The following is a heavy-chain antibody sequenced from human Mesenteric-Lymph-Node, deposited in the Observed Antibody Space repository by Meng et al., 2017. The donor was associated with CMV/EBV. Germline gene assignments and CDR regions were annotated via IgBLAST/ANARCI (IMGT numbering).Heavy chain of an antibody. V-gene: IGHV3-74*01. CDR1: GFSFSTHW. CDR2: INSDGSST. J-gene: IGHJ4*02. D-gene: IGHD1-26*01. Sequence: GGSLRLSCAVSGFSFSTHWMHWVRQAPGKGLVWVSRINSDGSSTSYADSVKGRFTISRDNAKNTLYLQMNSLRAEDTAVYFCARGSGSLDYWGQGSLVTVSS. CDR3: ARGSGSLDY.